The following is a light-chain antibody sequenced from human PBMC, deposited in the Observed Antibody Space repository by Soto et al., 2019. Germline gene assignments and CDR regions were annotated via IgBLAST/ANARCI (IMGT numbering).Light chain of an antibody. Sequence: VLRQSPATLSLCPGERAPLCCRASQSVRSYLAWYQQKPGQAPRLLIYGASARATGFPARFSGSGSGTDFTLTISRLEPEDCAVYYCQQYGSSLSFGQGTRLEIK. CDR3: QQYGSSLS. CDR2: GAS. CDR1: QSVRSY. J-gene: IGKJ5*01. V-gene: IGKV3-20*01.